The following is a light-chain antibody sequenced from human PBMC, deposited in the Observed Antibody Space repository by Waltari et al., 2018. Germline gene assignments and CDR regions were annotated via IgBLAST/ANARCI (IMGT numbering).Light chain of an antibody. CDR2: EGS. J-gene: IGLJ2*01. CDR1: SSDVGSYNL. CDR3: CSYAGSSTFVV. V-gene: IGLV2-23*01. Sequence: QSALTQPASVSGSPGQSTTISCTGTSSDVGSYNLSSWYQQHPGKAPKLMIYEGSKRPSGVSNRFSGSKSGNTASLTISGLQAEDEADYYCCSYAGSSTFVVFGGGTKLTVL.